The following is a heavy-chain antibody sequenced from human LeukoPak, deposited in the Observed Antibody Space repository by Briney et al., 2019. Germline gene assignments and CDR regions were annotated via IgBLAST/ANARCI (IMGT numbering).Heavy chain of an antibody. Sequence: GGSLRLSCAATGFTFSSYWMSWVRQAPGKGLEWVANIKQDGSEKYYVDSVKGRFTISRDNAKNSLYLQMNSLRAEDTAVYYCARGRRVVGAGSYFDYWGQGTLVTVSS. CDR2: IKQDGSEK. CDR1: GFTFSSYW. V-gene: IGHV3-7*04. CDR3: ARGRRVVGAGSYFDY. D-gene: IGHD1-26*01. J-gene: IGHJ4*02.